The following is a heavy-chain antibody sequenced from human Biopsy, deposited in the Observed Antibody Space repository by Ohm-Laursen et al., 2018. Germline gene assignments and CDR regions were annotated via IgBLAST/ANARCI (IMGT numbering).Heavy chain of an antibody. V-gene: IGHV1-69*13. D-gene: IGHD1-26*01. Sequence: SVKVSCKASGYSFTSYYMHWVRQAPGQGLEWMGRIIPMFGTANYAQMFQGRVTISADESTSTSYMELSSLTTEDTAIYYCARGPHSGSHSCFDYWGRGTLVTVSS. CDR1: GYSFTSYY. CDR2: IIPMFGTA. CDR3: ARGPHSGSHSCFDY. J-gene: IGHJ4*02.